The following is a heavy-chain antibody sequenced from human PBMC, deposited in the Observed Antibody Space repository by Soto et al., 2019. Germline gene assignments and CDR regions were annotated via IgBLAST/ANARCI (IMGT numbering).Heavy chain of an antibody. Sequence: GGSQRLSCAASGFTLSSYSMSWVRTDTGKGLEWVSAISGSGGSTYYANSVKGRFTISRDNSKNTLYLQMNSLRAEDTAVYYCAKDWSSSLNYYYGMDVWGQGTTVTV. CDR3: AKDWSSSLNYYYGMDV. CDR1: GFTLSSYS. J-gene: IGHJ6*02. V-gene: IGHV3-23*01. CDR2: ISGSGGST. D-gene: IGHD6-13*01.